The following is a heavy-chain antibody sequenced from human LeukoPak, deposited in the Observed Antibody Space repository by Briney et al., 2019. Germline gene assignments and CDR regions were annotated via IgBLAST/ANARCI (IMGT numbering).Heavy chain of an antibody. D-gene: IGHD3-22*01. CDR3: AREDYYDSSGYYYY. CDR2: TYYRSKWYN. V-gene: IGHV6-1*01. J-gene: IGHJ4*02. CDR1: GDSVSRNSAA. Sequence: SQTLSLTCAISGDSVSRNSAAWNWIRQSPSRGLEWLGRTYYRSKWYNDYAVSVKSRIAINPDTSKNQFSLQLTSVTHEDTAVYYCAREDYYDSSGYYYYWGQGTLVTVSS.